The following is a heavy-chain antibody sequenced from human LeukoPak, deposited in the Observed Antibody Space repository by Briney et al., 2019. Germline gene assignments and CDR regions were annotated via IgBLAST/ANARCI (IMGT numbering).Heavy chain of an antibody. J-gene: IGHJ6*03. Sequence: SETLSLTCTVSGGSISSGGYYWSWLRQHPGKGLEWIGYIYYSGSTYYNPSLKSRVTISVDTSKNQFSLKLSSVTAADTAVYYCARWVLGSGKNDYYYYMDVWGKGTTVTVSS. D-gene: IGHD3-10*01. CDR3: ARWVLGSGKNDYYYYMDV. V-gene: IGHV4-31*03. CDR2: IYYSGST. CDR1: GGSISSGGYY.